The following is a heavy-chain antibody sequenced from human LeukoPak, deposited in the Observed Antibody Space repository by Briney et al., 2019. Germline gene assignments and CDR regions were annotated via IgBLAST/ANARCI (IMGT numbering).Heavy chain of an antibody. Sequence: SETLSLTCTVSGGSISSYYWSWIRQPPGKGLEWIGYIYYSGSTNYNPSLKSRVTISVDTSKNQFSLKLSSVTAADTAVYYCARDATYCSGGSCYRYYYYMDVWGKGTTVNVSS. V-gene: IGHV4-59*01. CDR1: GGSISSYY. D-gene: IGHD2-15*01. J-gene: IGHJ6*03. CDR2: IYYSGST. CDR3: ARDATYCSGGSCYRYYYYMDV.